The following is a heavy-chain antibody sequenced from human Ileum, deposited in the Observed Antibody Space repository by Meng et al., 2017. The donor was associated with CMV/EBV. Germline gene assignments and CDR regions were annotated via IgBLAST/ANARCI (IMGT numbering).Heavy chain of an antibody. CDR2: VCYDGRT. V-gene: IGHV4-59*01. Sequence: HVHREESAPGLAKPAAPVSLPCASSGAHISRTGWGWVRQAPGKGLEWIGFVCYDGRTTYNPSLKRRIPISGDTSKNQCALQEDSVTAADNAMNYCAMRGVAAGTLQQWGQGTLVTVSS. D-gene: IGHD6-13*01. CDR1: GAHISRTG. J-gene: IGHJ1*01. CDR3: AMRGVAAGTLQQ.